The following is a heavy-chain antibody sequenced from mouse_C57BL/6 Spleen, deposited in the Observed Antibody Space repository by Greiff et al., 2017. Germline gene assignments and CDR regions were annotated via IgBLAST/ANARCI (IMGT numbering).Heavy chain of an antibody. D-gene: IGHD2-2*01. V-gene: IGHV1-53*01. J-gene: IGHJ4*01. CDR3: ARWLSGHYGDRDD. CDR1: GYTFTSYW. Sequence: QVQLKQPGTELVKPGASVKLSCKASGYTFTSYWMHWVKQRPGQGLEWIGHINPSNGGTNYNEKFKSKATLTVDKSSSTAYMQLISLTSEDSAVYYCARWLSGHYGDRDDWGRGTAVTVSS. CDR2: INPSNGGT.